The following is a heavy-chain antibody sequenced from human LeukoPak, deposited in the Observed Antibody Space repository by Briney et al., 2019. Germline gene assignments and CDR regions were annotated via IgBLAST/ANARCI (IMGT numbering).Heavy chain of an antibody. V-gene: IGHV1-69*01. CDR1: GGTFSSYA. Sequence: VASVKVSCKASGGTFSSYAISWVRQAPGQGLEWMGGIIPIFGTANYAQKFQGRVAITADESTSTACMELSSLRSEDTAVYYCARSGYGSGSYYAGTWGQGTLVTVSS. CDR3: ARSGYGSGSYYAGT. D-gene: IGHD3-10*01. CDR2: IIPIFGTA. J-gene: IGHJ5*02.